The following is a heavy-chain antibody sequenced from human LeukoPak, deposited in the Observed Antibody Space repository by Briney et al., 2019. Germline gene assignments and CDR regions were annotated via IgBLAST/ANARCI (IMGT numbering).Heavy chain of an antibody. CDR3: ARDDSSGYYAFAAADY. CDR1: GFTFSSYG. CDR2: ISGSGGST. J-gene: IGHJ4*02. Sequence: GGTLRLSCAASGFTFSSYGMSWVRQAPGKGLEWVSAISGSGGSTYYADSVKGRFTISRDNSKNTLYLQMNSLRAEDTAVYYCARDDSSGYYAFAAADYWGQGTLVTVSS. D-gene: IGHD3-22*01. V-gene: IGHV3-23*01.